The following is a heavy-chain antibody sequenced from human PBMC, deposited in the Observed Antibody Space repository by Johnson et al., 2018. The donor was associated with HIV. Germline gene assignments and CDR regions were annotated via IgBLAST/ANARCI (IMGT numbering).Heavy chain of an antibody. CDR1: GFTFDDYG. CDR2: IKQDGSEK. J-gene: IGHJ3*02. V-gene: IGHV3-7*03. Sequence: VQLVESGGGVVRPGGSLRLSCAASGFTFDDYGMSWVRQAPGKGLEWVANIKQDGSEKYYVDSVKGRLTISRDNDKNSLYLQMNSLRAEDTAVYYCARESDSSGYYSDAFDIWGQGTMVTVSS. CDR3: ARESDSSGYYSDAFDI. D-gene: IGHD3-22*01.